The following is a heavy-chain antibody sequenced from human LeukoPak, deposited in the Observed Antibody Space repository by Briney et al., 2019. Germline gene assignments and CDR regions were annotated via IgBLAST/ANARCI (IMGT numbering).Heavy chain of an antibody. V-gene: IGHV3-48*01. CDR2: ISSSSSTI. D-gene: IGHD3-3*01. CDR1: GFTFSSYS. CDR3: ARRGLARFLEWLLPPNEYYYYYYYMDV. J-gene: IGHJ6*03. Sequence: GGSLRLSCAASGFTFSSYSMNWVRQAPGKGLEWVSYISSSSSTIYYTDAVKGRFTISRDNAKNSLYLQMNSLRAEDTAVYYCARRGLARFLEWLLPPNEYYYYYYYMDVWGKGTTVTVSS.